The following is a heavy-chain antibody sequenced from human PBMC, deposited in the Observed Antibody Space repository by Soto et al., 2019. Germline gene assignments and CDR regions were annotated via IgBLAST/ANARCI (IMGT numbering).Heavy chain of an antibody. V-gene: IGHV1-69*13. CDR3: ASPYSSGWSGHYYYGMDV. CDR2: IIPIFGTA. Sequence: SVKVSCKACGGTFSSYAISLVRQAPGQGLEWMGGIIPIFGTANYAQKFQGRVTITADESTSTAYMELSSLRSEDTAVYYCASPYSSGWSGHYYYGMDVWGQGTPVTVSS. CDR1: GGTFSSYA. J-gene: IGHJ6*02. D-gene: IGHD6-19*01.